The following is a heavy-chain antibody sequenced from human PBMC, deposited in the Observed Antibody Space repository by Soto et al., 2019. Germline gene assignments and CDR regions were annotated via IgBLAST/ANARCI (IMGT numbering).Heavy chain of an antibody. CDR3: ARGENYDNPSEEYYFDY. V-gene: IGHV1-69*13. Sequence: ASVKVSCKASGGTFSSYAISWVRQAPGQGLEWMGGIIPIFGTANYAQKFQGRVTITADESTSTAYMELSSLRSEDTAVYYCARGENYDNPSEEYYFDYWGQGTLVTVSS. J-gene: IGHJ4*02. CDR1: GGTFSSYA. D-gene: IGHD3-22*01. CDR2: IIPIFGTA.